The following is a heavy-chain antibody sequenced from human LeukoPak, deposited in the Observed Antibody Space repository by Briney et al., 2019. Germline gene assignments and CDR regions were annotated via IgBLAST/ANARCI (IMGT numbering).Heavy chain of an antibody. V-gene: IGHV3-48*01. CDR1: GFTFSSYS. CDR2: ISSSSSTI. Sequence: GGSLRLSCAASGFTFSSYSMNWVRQAPGKGLEWVSYISSSSSTIYYADSVKGRFTISRDNAKNSLYLQMNSLRAEDTAVYYCARDTYYYDSSGYYISYFDYWGQGTLVTVSS. D-gene: IGHD3-22*01. CDR3: ARDTYYYDSSGYYISYFDY. J-gene: IGHJ4*02.